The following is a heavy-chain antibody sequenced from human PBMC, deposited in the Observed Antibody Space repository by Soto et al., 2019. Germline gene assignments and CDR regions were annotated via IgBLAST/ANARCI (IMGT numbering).Heavy chain of an antibody. V-gene: IGHV1-69*01. J-gene: IGHJ4*02. D-gene: IGHD7-27*01. CDR3: AIEVWGRGGYYLDS. CDR1: GVTFNSFG. Sequence: QVHVVQSGAEVKKPGSSVKVTCKAFGVTFNSFGINWVRQAPGQGLEWMGGIIPVFGTTKYAQKFRDRVTVVADGSTSTSYMELSSLTSDDTAVYDCAIEVWGRGGYYLDSWGQGTLVTVSS. CDR2: IIPVFGTT.